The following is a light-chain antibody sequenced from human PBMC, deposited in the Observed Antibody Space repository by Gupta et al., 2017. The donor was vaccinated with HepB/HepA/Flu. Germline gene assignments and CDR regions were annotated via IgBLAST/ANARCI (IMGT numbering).Light chain of an antibody. V-gene: IGLV6-57*02. CDR3: QSYDGSDHVV. CDR2: EDY. J-gene: IGLJ2*01. CDR1: SGSIAGYY. Sequence: NFMLTPPHSVSASPVEPVIISCTSSSGSIAGYYVQWYQQRPGSAPTIVIYEDYHRPSGVPDRFSGSIDSSSNSASLTISGLKTEDEADYYCQSYDGSDHVVFGGGTRLTVL.